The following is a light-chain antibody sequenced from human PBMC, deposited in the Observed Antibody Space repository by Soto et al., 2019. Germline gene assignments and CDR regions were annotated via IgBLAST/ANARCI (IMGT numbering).Light chain of an antibody. CDR3: HKYNSFPPT. V-gene: IGKV1-27*01. Sequence: QMTQSPSSLSASVGDTVTITCRASQDITIDVAWYQQKPGKPPSLLISDASTLHSGVPSRFSGSGYATEFTLTISNLQPEDVATYYCHKYNSFPPTFGCGTKVDVK. J-gene: IGKJ4*01. CDR2: DAS. CDR1: QDITID.